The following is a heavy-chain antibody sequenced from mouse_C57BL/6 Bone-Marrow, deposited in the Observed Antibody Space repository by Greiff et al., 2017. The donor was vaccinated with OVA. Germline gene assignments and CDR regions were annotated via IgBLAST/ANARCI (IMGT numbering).Heavy chain of an antibody. Sequence: QVHVKQPGAELVKPGASVKLSCKASGYTFTSYWMQWVKQRPGQGLEWIGEIDPSDSYTNYNQKFKGKATLTVDTSSSTAYMQLSSLTSEDSAVYYCARSYYDLPWFAYWGQVTLVTVSA. V-gene: IGHV1-50*01. CDR3: ARSYYDLPWFAY. J-gene: IGHJ3*01. D-gene: IGHD2-4*01. CDR2: IDPSDSYT. CDR1: GYTFTSYW.